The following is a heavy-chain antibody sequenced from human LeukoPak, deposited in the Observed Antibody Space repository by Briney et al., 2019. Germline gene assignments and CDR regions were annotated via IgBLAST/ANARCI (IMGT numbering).Heavy chain of an antibody. CDR3: ARTVAYDWYFDL. J-gene: IGHJ2*01. Sequence: GGSLRLSCAATGLSVSSNYMSWVRQAPGKGLEWVSVIYSGGSTYYADSVKGRFTISRDNSKNTLYLQMNSLRAEDTAVYYCARTVAYDWYFDLWGRGTLVTVS. CDR2: IYSGGST. CDR1: GLSVSSNY. V-gene: IGHV3-53*01. D-gene: IGHD6-19*01.